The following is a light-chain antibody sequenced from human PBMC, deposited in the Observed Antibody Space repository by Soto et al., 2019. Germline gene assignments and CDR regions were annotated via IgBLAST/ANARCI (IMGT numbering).Light chain of an antibody. Sequence: EIVLTQSPATLSLSPGERATLSCRASQSISSYLAWYQQKPDQAPRLLIYDASNMATGIPARFSGSGSGTEFTLTISSLQPDDFATYYCQQYSSNFKTFGQGTKV. CDR1: QSISSY. J-gene: IGKJ1*01. V-gene: IGKV3-11*01. CDR2: DAS. CDR3: QQYSSNFKT.